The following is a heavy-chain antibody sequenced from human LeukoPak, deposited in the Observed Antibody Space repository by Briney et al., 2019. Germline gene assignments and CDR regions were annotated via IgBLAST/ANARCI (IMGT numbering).Heavy chain of an antibody. J-gene: IGHJ4*02. Sequence: QPGRSLRLSCAASGFTFSTYTMHWVRQAPGKGLEWVAVISSDGRNENYADSVKGRFTISRDNSKNTLYLQMNTLRAEDTAVYYCAREKYCTSTDCLHGRFYFNYWGQGTLVTVSS. CDR1: GFTFSTYT. D-gene: IGHD2-2*01. CDR3: AREKYCTSTDCLHGRFYFNY. V-gene: IGHV3-30*04. CDR2: ISSDGRNE.